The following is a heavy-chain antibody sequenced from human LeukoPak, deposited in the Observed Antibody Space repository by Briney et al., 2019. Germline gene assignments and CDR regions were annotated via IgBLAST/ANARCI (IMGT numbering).Heavy chain of an antibody. V-gene: IGHV3-48*04. CDR1: GFTFSSYS. J-gene: IGHJ3*02. Sequence: GGSLRLSCAASGFTFSSYSMNWVRQAPGKGLEWVSYISSSGSTIYYADSVKGRFTISRDNAKNSLYLQMNSLRAEDTAVYYCARVATVTRNGAFDIWGQGTMVTVSS. CDR2: ISSSGSTI. D-gene: IGHD4-11*01. CDR3: ARVATVTRNGAFDI.